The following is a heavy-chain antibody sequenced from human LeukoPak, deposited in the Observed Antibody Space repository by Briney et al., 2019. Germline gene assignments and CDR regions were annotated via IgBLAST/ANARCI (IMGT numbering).Heavy chain of an antibody. CDR3: ARGEGDFWSGYYTY. CDR2: IIPIFGIA. CDR1: GGTLSSNA. Sequence: GASVKVSCKASGGTLSSNAISWVRQAPGQGLEWMGRIIPIFGIANYAQKFQGRVTITADKSTSTAYMELSSLRSEDTAVYYCARGEGDFWSGYYTYWGQGTLVTVSS. D-gene: IGHD3-3*01. J-gene: IGHJ4*02. V-gene: IGHV1-69*04.